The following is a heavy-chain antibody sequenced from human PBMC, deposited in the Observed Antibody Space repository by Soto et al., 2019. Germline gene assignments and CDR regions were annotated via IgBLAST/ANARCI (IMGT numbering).Heavy chain of an antibody. CDR3: AREKTDSSGSYFDY. J-gene: IGHJ4*02. Sequence: SETLSLTCTVSGGSISSYYWSWIRQPPGKGLEWIGYIYYSGSTNYNPSLKSRVTISVDTSKNQFSLKLSSVTAADTAVYYCAREKTDSSGSYFDYWGQGTLVTVSS. V-gene: IGHV4-59*01. CDR1: GGSISSYY. D-gene: IGHD3-22*01. CDR2: IYYSGST.